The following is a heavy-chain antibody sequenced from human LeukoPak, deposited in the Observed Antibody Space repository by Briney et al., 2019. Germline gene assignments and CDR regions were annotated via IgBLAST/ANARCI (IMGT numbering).Heavy chain of an antibody. CDR3: ARGVGPFDI. D-gene: IGHD2-15*01. CDR2: ISSNGGST. V-gene: IGHV3-64*01. J-gene: IGHJ3*02. Sequence: GGSLPPSRAASGFTFSSYAMHWVRQAPGRGLEYVSAISSNGGSTYYANSVKGRFTISRDNSKNTLYLQMGSLRAEDMAVYYCARGVGPFDIWGQGTVLTVTS. CDR1: GFTFSSYA.